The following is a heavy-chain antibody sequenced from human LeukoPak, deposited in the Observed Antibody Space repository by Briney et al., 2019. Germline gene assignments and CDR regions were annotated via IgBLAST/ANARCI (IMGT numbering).Heavy chain of an antibody. V-gene: IGHV4-4*07. D-gene: IGHD2-2*01. CDR3: ARVGPRYCSSTSCSYYYYGMDV. J-gene: IGHJ6*02. CDR1: GGSISSYY. CDR2: ICTSGST. Sequence: SETLSLTCTVSGGSISSYYWSWIRQPAGKGLEWIGRICTSGSTNYNPSLKSRVTMSVDTSKNQFSLKLSSVTAADTAVYYCARVGPRYCSSTSCSYYYYGMDVWGQGTTVTVSS.